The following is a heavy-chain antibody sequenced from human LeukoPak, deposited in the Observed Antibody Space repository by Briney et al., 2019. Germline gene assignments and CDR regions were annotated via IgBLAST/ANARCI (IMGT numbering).Heavy chain of an antibody. CDR1: GYSFTSYW. J-gene: IGHJ3*02. V-gene: IGHV5-51*01. Sequence: GESLKISCKGSGYSFTSYWIGWVRPMPGKGLEWMGIIYPGDSDTRYSPSFQGQVTISADKSISTAYLQWSSLKASDTAMYYCARRSSEYPGLSSHAFDIWGQGTMVTVSS. CDR2: IYPGDSDT. D-gene: IGHD2-2*01. CDR3: ARRSSEYPGLSSHAFDI.